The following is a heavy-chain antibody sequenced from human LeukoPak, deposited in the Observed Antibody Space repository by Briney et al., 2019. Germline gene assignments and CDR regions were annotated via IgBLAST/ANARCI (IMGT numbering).Heavy chain of an antibody. J-gene: IGHJ3*02. CDR3: AKDISGRLGAFDI. V-gene: IGHV3-9*01. D-gene: IGHD6-25*01. CDR1: GFTFDDYA. Sequence: GRSLRLSCAASGFTFDDYAMHWVRQAPGKGLEWVSGISWNSGSIGYADSVKGRYTISRDNAKNSLYLQMNSLRAEDTALYYCAKDISGRLGAFDIWGQGTMVTVSS. CDR2: ISWNSGSI.